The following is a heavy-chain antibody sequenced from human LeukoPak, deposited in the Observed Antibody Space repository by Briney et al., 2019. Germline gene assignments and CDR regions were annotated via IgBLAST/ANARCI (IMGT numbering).Heavy chain of an antibody. Sequence: GGSLRLSCAASGSTFSSYAMSWVRQTPGKGLEWVSGITASGGSTYHADSVKGRFTISRDNSINTLNLQMNNLRAEDTAIYYCAKGLGFWSGYYTPFDYWGQGSSVTVSS. D-gene: IGHD3-3*01. J-gene: IGHJ4*02. CDR2: ITASGGST. V-gene: IGHV3-23*01. CDR1: GSTFSSYA. CDR3: AKGLGFWSGYYTPFDY.